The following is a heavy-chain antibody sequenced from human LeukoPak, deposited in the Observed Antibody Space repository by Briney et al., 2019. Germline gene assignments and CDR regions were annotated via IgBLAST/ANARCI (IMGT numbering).Heavy chain of an antibody. D-gene: IGHD3-9*01. V-gene: IGHV4-39*07. CDR3: ARGGFRYDILI. J-gene: IGHJ4*02. Sequence: SETLSLTCAVSGGSINNNHYYWGWIRQPPGKGLEWIGSIYYSGSTYYNPSLKSRVTISVDTSKNQFSLKLSSVTAADTAVYYCARGGFRYDILIWGQGTLVTVSS. CDR2: IYYSGST. CDR1: GGSINNNHYY.